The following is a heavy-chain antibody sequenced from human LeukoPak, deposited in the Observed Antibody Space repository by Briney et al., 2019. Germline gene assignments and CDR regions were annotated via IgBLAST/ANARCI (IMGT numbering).Heavy chain of an antibody. CDR3: ARHQYISGWHGYDY. J-gene: IGHJ4*02. CDR2: IYPGDSDT. V-gene: IGHV5-51*01. D-gene: IGHD6-19*01. CDR1: GYSFTNYW. Sequence: GESLKISCKGSGYSFTNYWIGWVRQMPGKGLEWMGIIYPGDSDTRYSPSSRGQVTISADKSISTAYLQWSSLKASDTAMYYCARHQYISGWHGYDYWGQGTLVTVSS.